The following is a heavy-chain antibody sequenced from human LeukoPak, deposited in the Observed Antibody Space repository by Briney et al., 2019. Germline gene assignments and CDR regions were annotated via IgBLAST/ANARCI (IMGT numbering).Heavy chain of an antibody. CDR3: AXDGXXAEWELXPXDN. D-gene: IGHD1-26*01. CDR1: GFSFSTHT. Sequence: GGSLRLSCAASGFSFSTHTMNWVRQAPGKGLEWVSSISGRGTYIHYADSVRGRFTISRDNAKNSLYLQMNGLRAEDTAVYYXAXDGXXAEWELXPXDNWGQXXXVTV. V-gene: IGHV3-21*01. CDR2: ISGRGTYI. J-gene: IGHJ4*02.